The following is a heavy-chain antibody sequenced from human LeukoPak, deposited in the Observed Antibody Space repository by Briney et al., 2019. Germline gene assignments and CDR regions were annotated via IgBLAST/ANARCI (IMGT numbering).Heavy chain of an antibody. V-gene: IGHV3-21*01. D-gene: IGHD1-7*01. CDR2: ISSSSSYI. CDR3: AREQLRPMPFGMDV. Sequence: GGSLRLSCAASGFTFSSHSMNWVRQAPGKGLEWVSSISSSSSYIYYADSVKGRFTISRDNAKNSLYLQMNSLRAEDTAVYYCAREQLRPMPFGMDVWGQGTTVTVSS. J-gene: IGHJ6*02. CDR1: GFTFSSHS.